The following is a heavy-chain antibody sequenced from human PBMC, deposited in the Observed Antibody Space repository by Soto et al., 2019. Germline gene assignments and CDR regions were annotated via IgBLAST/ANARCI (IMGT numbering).Heavy chain of an antibody. CDR2: IIPMFGTA. CDR1: GGTFNTYA. Sequence: QVQLVQSGAEVKKPWSSVKVSFKAPGGTFNTYAISWVRQAPGQGLEGMGGIIPMFGTANYAQRFQDRVKITADESTNTVYMELSSLRSEDTAVYFCASGIQLWLRRINNGYSGWGQGTLVTVSS. V-gene: IGHV1-69*12. D-gene: IGHD5-18*01. J-gene: IGHJ4*02. CDR3: ASGIQLWLRRINNGYSG.